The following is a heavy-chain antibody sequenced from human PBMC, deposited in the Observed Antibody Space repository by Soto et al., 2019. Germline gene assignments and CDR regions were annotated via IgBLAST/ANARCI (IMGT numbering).Heavy chain of an antibody. CDR2: ISGSGGST. Sequence: EVQLLESGGGLVQPGGSLRLSCAASGFTFSSYAMSWVRQAPGKGLEWVSAISGSGGSTYYADSVKGRFTISRDNSKNTLYLQRNSLRAEDTAVYYCVKTPAVPHVPIQYYYYYYGMDVWGQGTTVTVSS. V-gene: IGHV3-23*01. D-gene: IGHD2-8*01. J-gene: IGHJ6*02. CDR3: VKTPAVPHVPIQYYYYYYGMDV. CDR1: GFTFSSYA.